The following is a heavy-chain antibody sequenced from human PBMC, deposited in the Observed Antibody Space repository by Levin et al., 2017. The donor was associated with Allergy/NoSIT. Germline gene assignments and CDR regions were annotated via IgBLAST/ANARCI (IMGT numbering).Heavy chain of an antibody. CDR2: IYYSGST. D-gene: IGHD4-17*01. J-gene: IGHJ4*02. Sequence: PSETLSLTCTVSGGSISSYYWSWIRQPPGKGLEWIGYIYYSGSTNYNPSLKSRVTISVDTSKNQFSLKLSSVTAADTAVYYCARLGDGDWSSPNEFDYWGQGTLVTVSS. V-gene: IGHV4-59*08. CDR1: GGSISSYY. CDR3: ARLGDGDWSSPNEFDY.